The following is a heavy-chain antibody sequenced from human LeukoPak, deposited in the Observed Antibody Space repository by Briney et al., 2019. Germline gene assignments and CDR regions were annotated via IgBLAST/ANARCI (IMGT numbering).Heavy chain of an antibody. D-gene: IGHD2-2*02. CDR3: ARQYCRGTNCYTGSSYYLDY. CDR1: GYSFSNYW. J-gene: IGHJ4*02. Sequence: GESLKISCKGSGYSFSNYWIGWVRQMPGKGLEWMGIIYPGDSATRYISSFQGQVTISADKSNSTAYLQWSSLKASDTAMYYCARQYCRGTNCYTGSSYYLDYWGQGTLVTVSS. V-gene: IGHV5-51*01. CDR2: IYPGDSAT.